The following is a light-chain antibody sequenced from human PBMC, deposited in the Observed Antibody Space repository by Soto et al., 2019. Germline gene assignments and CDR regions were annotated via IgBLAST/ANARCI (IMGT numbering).Light chain of an antibody. CDR2: DND. CDR3: GAWDGSLNTQV. CDR1: SSNIGNNY. V-gene: IGLV1-51*01. Sequence: QSVLTQPPSVSAAPGQKVTISCSGSSSNIGNNYVSWYQQLPGTAPKVLIYDNDKRPSGIPDRFSGSKSGTSATLGITGLQTGDEADYYCGAWDGSLNTQVFGGGTKLTVL. J-gene: IGLJ2*01.